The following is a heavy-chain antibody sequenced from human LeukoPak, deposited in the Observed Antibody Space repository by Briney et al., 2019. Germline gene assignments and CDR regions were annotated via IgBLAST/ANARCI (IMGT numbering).Heavy chain of an antibody. CDR2: IYTSGST. V-gene: IGHV4-61*02. Sequence: TSETLSLTCTVSGGSISSGSYYWSWIRQPAGKGLEWIGRIYTSGSTNYNPSLKSRVTISVDTSKNQFSLKLSSVTAADTAVYYCARDSYGDYVYWGQGTLVTVSS. CDR1: GGSISSGSYY. CDR3: ARDSYGDYVY. J-gene: IGHJ4*02. D-gene: IGHD4-17*01.